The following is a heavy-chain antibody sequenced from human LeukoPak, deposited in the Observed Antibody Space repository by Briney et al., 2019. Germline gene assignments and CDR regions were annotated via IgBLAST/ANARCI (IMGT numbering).Heavy chain of an antibody. CDR3: ANEVAAAGRYFDY. J-gene: IGHJ4*02. CDR2: ISWNSGSI. Sequence: PGRSLRLSCAASGFTFDDYAMHWVRQAPGKGLEWVSGISWNSGSIGYADSVKGRFTISRDNAKNSLYLQMNSLRAEDTALYYCANEVAAAGRYFDYWGQGTLVTASS. V-gene: IGHV3-9*01. CDR1: GFTFDDYA. D-gene: IGHD6-13*01.